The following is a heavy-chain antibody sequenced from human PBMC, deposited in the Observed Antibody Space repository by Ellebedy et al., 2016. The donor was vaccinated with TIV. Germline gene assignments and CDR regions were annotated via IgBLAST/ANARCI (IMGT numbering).Heavy chain of an antibody. V-gene: IGHV3-23*01. Sequence: PGGSLRLSCAASGFTFSTYAMSWVRQAPGRGLKWVSAISGSGGSTYSADSVKGRFTISRDNSKNTLFLQMNSLRAEDTAIYYCAKMGYCPNGVCREFDSWGQGTLVTVSS. CDR1: GFTFSTYA. CDR2: ISGSGGST. J-gene: IGHJ4*02. CDR3: AKMGYCPNGVCREFDS. D-gene: IGHD2-8*01.